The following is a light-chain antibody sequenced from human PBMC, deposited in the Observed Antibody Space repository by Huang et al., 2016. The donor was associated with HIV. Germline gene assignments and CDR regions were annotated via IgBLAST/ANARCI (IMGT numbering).Light chain of an antibody. CDR2: SAS. J-gene: IGKJ2*01. CDR3: QGSLSIPHT. V-gene: IGKV1-39*01. Sequence: DIQMTQSPSSLSASVGDRVTITCRASENIRRYLNWYQQKPGKPPKLLIHSASTLQSGVPTRFSGSGSGTDFTLTITSLQPEDVANSYCQGSLSIPHTFGQGTNLEIK. CDR1: ENIRRY.